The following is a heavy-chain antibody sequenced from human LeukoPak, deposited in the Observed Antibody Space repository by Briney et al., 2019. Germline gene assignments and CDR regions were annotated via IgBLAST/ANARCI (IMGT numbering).Heavy chain of an antibody. CDR3: ARNGAVDWDAEYAFDI. CDR2: INHSGST. Sequence: SETLSLTCAVYGGSFSGYYWSWIRQPPGKGLEWIGEINHSGSTNYNPSLKSRVTISVDTSKNQFSLKLSSVTAADTAVYYCARNGAVDWDAEYAFDIWGQGTWVTVSS. V-gene: IGHV4-34*01. J-gene: IGHJ3*02. D-gene: IGHD3/OR15-3a*01. CDR1: GGSFSGYY.